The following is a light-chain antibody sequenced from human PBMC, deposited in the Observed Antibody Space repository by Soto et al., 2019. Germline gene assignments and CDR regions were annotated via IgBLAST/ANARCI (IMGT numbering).Light chain of an antibody. Sequence: QSALTQPPSVSGAPGQRVPISCTGSSSNIGAGYDVHWYQQLPGTAPKLLIYGNSNRPSGVPDRFSGSKSGTSASLAITGLQAEDEADYYCQSYDSSLSGWVFGGGTKLTVL. V-gene: IGLV1-40*01. CDR2: GNS. J-gene: IGLJ3*02. CDR3: QSYDSSLSGWV. CDR1: SSNIGAGYD.